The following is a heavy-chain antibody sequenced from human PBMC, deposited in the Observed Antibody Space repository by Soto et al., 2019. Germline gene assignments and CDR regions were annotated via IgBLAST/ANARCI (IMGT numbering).Heavy chain of an antibody. D-gene: IGHD2-8*01. V-gene: IGHV4-30-4*01. CDR2: IYYSGST. CDR3: ASSGYCTNGVCYTLFAP. CDR1: GGSISSGDYY. J-gene: IGHJ5*02. Sequence: PSETLSLTCTVSGGSISSGDYYWSWIRQPPGKGLEWIGYIYYSGSTYYNPSLKSRVTISVDTSKNQFSLKLSSVTAADTAVYYWASSGYCTNGVCYTLFAPWAQGTLVTVSS.